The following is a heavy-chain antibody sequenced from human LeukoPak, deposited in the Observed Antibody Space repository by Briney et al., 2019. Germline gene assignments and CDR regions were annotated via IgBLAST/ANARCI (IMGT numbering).Heavy chain of an antibody. Sequence: GGSLRLSCSASGFTFSSYAMHWVRQAPGKGLEYVSAISSNGGSTYYADSVKGRFTIYRDNSKNTLYLQMSGMRAEDTAVYYCVKDYYDSSGYYTGYFDYWGQGTLVTVSS. V-gene: IGHV3-64D*09. J-gene: IGHJ4*02. D-gene: IGHD3-22*01. CDR3: VKDYYDSSGYYTGYFDY. CDR1: GFTFSSYA. CDR2: ISSNGGST.